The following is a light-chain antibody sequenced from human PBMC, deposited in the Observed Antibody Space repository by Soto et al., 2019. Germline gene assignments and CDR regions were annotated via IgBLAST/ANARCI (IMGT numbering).Light chain of an antibody. CDR3: QHYDSSPPYT. J-gene: IGKJ2*01. CDR1: RSFASSY. CDR2: AAS. Sequence: EIVLTQSPVTLSLSPGERATLSCRASRSFASSYLGWYQQKPGQAPRLLIYAASTRATGIPDRFSGSGSATDFPLTISRLEPEDSAVYYCQHYDSSPPYTFGQGTKREIK. V-gene: IGKV3-20*01.